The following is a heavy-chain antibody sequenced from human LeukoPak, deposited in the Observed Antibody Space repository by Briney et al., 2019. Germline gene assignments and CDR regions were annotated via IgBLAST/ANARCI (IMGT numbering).Heavy chain of an antibody. D-gene: IGHD6-6*01. CDR2: ISHDGSNK. CDR1: GFTFSSYG. CDR3: AKDYYGSSTPL. J-gene: IGHJ4*02. Sequence: GGSLRLSCAASGFTFSSYGMHWVRQAPGKGLEGVAVISHDGSNKYYADSVKGRFTISRDNSKNTLYLQMNSLRAEDTAVYYCAKDYYGSSTPLWGQGTLVTVSS. V-gene: IGHV3-30*18.